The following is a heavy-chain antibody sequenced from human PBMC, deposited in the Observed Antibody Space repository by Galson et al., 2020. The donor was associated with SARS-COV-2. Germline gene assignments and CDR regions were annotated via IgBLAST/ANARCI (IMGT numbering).Heavy chain of an antibody. J-gene: IGHJ2*01. CDR2: ISGSGGST. CDR1: GFTFSSYA. V-gene: IGHV3-23*01. D-gene: IGHD5-18*01. Sequence: GVLKISCAASGFTFSSYAMSWVRQAPGKGLEWVSAISGSGGSTYYADSVKGRFTISRDNSKNTLYLQMNSLRAEDTAVYYCAKSPAMVTSEYFDLWGRGTLVTVSS. CDR3: AKSPAMVTSEYFDL.